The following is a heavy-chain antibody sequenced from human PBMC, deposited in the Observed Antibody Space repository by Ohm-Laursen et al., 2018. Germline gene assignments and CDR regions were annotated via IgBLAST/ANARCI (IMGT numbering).Heavy chain of an antibody. V-gene: IGHV3-11*01. CDR2: ISSSGSTI. J-gene: IGHJ6*02. CDR1: GFTFSSYA. Sequence: GSLRLSCTASGFTFSSYAMSWVRQAPGKGLEWVSYISSSGSTIYYADSVKGRFTISRDNAKNSLYLQMNSLRAEDTAVYYCASGIVSYYYYGMDVWGQGTTVTVSS. CDR3: ASGIVSYYYYGMDV. D-gene: IGHD1-26*01.